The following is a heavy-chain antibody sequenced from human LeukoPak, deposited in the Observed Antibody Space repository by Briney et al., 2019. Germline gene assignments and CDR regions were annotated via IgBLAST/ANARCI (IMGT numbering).Heavy chain of an antibody. CDR1: GFTFSSYW. J-gene: IGHJ4*02. CDR2: IKQDGSEK. Sequence: PGGSLRLSCAASGFTFSSYWMSWVRRAPGKGLEWVANIKQDGSEKYYVDSVKGRFTISRDNAKNSLYLQMNSLRAEDTAVYYCARINSGSYYPFDYWGQGTLVTVSS. V-gene: IGHV3-7*01. CDR3: ARINSGSYYPFDY. D-gene: IGHD1-26*01.